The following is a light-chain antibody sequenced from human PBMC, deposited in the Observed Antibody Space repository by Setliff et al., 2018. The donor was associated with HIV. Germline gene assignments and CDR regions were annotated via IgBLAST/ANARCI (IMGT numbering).Light chain of an antibody. Sequence: QSALTQAASVSGSPGQSITMSCTGTRSDVGGYNYVSWYQQHPGKAPKLMIYDVSNRPSGVSNRFSGSKSGNTASLTISGLQAEDEADYYCSSYTSTSTLCVFGTGTKVPS. CDR1: RSDVGGYNY. CDR3: SSYTSTSTLCV. J-gene: IGLJ1*01. V-gene: IGLV2-14*03. CDR2: DVS.